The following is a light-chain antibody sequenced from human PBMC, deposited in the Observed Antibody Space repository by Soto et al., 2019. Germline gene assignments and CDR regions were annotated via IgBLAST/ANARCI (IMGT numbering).Light chain of an antibody. CDR1: QSISRY. V-gene: IGKV3D-15*01. J-gene: IGKJ4*01. Sequence: EIVMTQSPATLSVSPGERATLSCRASQSISRYLAWYQQKPGQAPRLLIYDASTRATGIPARFSGSGSGTEFTLTISSLPSEDNAVYYCQQYNDWLTFGGGTKVEI. CDR3: QQYNDWLT. CDR2: DAS.